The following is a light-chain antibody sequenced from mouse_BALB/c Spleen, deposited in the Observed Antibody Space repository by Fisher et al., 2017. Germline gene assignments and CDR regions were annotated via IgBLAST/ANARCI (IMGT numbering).Light chain of an antibody. CDR2: STS. CDR3: QQWSSNPLT. J-gene: IGKJ5*01. V-gene: IGKV4-57-1*01. Sequence: DIVMTQSPALMSASPGEKVTMTCRASSSVSSSYLHWYQQKSGASPKLWIYSTSNLASGVPARFSGSGSGTSYSLTISRMEAEDAATYYCQQWSSNPLTFGAGTKLELK. CDR1: SSVSSSY.